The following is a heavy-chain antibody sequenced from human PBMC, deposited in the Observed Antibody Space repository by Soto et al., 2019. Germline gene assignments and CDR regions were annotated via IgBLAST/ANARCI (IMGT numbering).Heavy chain of an antibody. CDR3: AGGSSKSWFDP. Sequence: QLQLQESGPGLVKPSQTLSLTCTVSGGSISSGGYYWSWIRQHPGKGLEWIGYIYYSGNTYYNPSLKSRVTISLDTSKNQFPLNLSSVTAADTAVYYCAGGSSKSWFDPWGQGTLVTVSS. D-gene: IGHD6-6*01. CDR2: IYYSGNT. V-gene: IGHV4-31*03. CDR1: GGSISSGGYY. J-gene: IGHJ5*02.